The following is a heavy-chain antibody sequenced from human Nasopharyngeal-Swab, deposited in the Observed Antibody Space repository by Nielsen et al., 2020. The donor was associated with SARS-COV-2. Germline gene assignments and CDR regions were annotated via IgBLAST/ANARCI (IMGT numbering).Heavy chain of an antibody. CDR2: ISWDGGST. V-gene: IGHV3-43*01. Sequence: GGSLRLSCAASGFTFDGYTMHWIRHALGRGLEWVSLISWDGGSTYYRDSVKGRFTISRDNSKNSLYLQMNSLTTEDTAFYYCAKEYGSGSYRPFFDSWGRGTLATVSS. CDR3: AKEYGSGSYRPFFDS. CDR1: GFTFDGYT. D-gene: IGHD3-10*01. J-gene: IGHJ4*02.